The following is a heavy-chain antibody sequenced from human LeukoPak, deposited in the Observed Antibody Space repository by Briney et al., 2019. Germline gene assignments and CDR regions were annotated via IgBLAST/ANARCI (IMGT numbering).Heavy chain of an antibody. J-gene: IGHJ3*02. CDR2: IYYSGST. CDR3: ARDRGFLGRDAFDI. CDR1: GGSISSYY. V-gene: IGHV4-59*01. D-gene: IGHD3-3*01. Sequence: PSETLSLTCTVSGGSISSYYWSWIRQPPGKGPEWIGYIYYSGSTNYNPSLKSRVTISVDTSKNQFSLKLSSVTAADTAVYYCARDRGFLGRDAFDIWGQGTMVTVSS.